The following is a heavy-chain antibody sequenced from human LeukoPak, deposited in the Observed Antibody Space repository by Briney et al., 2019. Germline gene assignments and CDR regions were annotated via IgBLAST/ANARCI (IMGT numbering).Heavy chain of an antibody. CDR3: ARSEAGGTY. D-gene: IGHD3-16*01. Sequence: PGRSLRLSCAASGFTFSSYSMNWVRQAPGKGLEWVANIKPDGSGKFYVDSLKGRFTISRDNAKNSLYLQMNSLRAEDTAVYYCARSEAGGTYWGQGTLVTVSS. V-gene: IGHV3-7*01. J-gene: IGHJ4*02. CDR2: IKPDGSGK. CDR1: GFTFSSYS.